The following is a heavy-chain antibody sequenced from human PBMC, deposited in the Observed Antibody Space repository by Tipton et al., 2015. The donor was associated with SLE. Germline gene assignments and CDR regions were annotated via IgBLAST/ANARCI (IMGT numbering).Heavy chain of an antibody. CDR1: GFTFSSYE. V-gene: IGHV3-48*03. D-gene: IGHD1-26*01. Sequence: SLRLSCAASGFTFSSYEMNWVRQAPGKGLEWVSYISSSGNTIYYADSVKGRFTISRDNAKNSLYLQLNSLRAEDTAVYYCAREGSGTPDYWGQGTTVTVSS. CDR2: ISSSGNTI. CDR3: AREGSGTPDY. J-gene: IGHJ4*02.